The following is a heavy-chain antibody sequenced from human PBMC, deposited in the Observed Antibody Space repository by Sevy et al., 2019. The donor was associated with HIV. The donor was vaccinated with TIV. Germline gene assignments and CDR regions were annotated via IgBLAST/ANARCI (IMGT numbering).Heavy chain of an antibody. D-gene: IGHD2-2*01. CDR1: GFTFSSYA. CDR3: AKAPPSSIVVVSAASFDY. Sequence: GGSLRLSCAASGFTFSSYAMSWVRQAPGKGPEWVSAISGSGGSTYYADSVKGRFTISRDNSKNRLYLQMNSLRAEDTAVYYCAKAPPSSIVVVSAASFDYWGQGTLVTVSS. J-gene: IGHJ4*02. V-gene: IGHV3-23*01. CDR2: ISGSGGST.